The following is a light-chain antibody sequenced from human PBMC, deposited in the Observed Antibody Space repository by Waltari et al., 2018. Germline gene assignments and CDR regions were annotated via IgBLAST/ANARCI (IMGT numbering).Light chain of an antibody. V-gene: IGKV3-20*01. CDR1: QSVSSSY. CDR2: GAS. Sequence: EIVLTQSPGTLSLSPGESATLSCRASQSVSSSYLAWYQQKPGQAPRLLIYGASSRAIGIPDRFSGSASGTDFTLTISRLEPEDFAVYYCQQYGSSPKTFGQGTKVEIK. CDR3: QQYGSSPKT. J-gene: IGKJ1*01.